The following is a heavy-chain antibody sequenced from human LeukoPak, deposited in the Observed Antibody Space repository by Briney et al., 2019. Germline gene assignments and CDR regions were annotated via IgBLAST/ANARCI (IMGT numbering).Heavy chain of an antibody. J-gene: IGHJ4*02. V-gene: IGHV4-4*07. CDR1: GGSISSYY. CDR3: ARGLGYCSGGSCYGTNYFDY. CDR2: IYTSGST. D-gene: IGHD2-15*01. Sequence: SETLSLTCTVSGGSISSYYWSWIRQPAGKGLEWIGRIYTSGSTNYNPSLKSRVTISVDTSKNQFSLKLSSVTAADTAVYYCARGLGYCSGGSCYGTNYFDYWGQGTLVTVSS.